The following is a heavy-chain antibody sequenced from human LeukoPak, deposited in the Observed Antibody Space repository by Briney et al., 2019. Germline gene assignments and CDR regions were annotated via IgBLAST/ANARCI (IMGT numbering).Heavy chain of an antibody. CDR3: ARDSIPGYYDSSGYYTYYGMDV. D-gene: IGHD3-22*01. CDR1: GGSISSGGYY. V-gene: IGHV4-30-4*08. J-gene: IGHJ6*02. CDR2: IYYSGST. Sequence: SETLSLTCTVSGGSISSGGYYWSWIRQHPGKGLEWIGYIYYSGSTYYNPSLKSRVTISVDTSKNQFSLKLSSVTAADTAVYYCARDSIPGYYDSSGYYTYYGMDVWGQGTTVTVSS.